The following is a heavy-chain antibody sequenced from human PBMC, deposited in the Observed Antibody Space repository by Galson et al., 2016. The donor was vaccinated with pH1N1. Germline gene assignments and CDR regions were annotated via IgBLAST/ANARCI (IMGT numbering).Heavy chain of an antibody. D-gene: IGHD5-18*01. V-gene: IGHV3-33*01. CDR2: IWYAGSKT. CDR3: ASEIQNDALDT. Sequence: SLRLSCAVSAFTFRRFGMHWVRQAPGKGLGWLGIIWYAGSKTYYSDSVRGRFTISRDNSKNTVYLELKSLTADDTAAYYCASEIQNDALDTWGQGTVVIVSS. J-gene: IGHJ3*02. CDR1: AFTFRRFG.